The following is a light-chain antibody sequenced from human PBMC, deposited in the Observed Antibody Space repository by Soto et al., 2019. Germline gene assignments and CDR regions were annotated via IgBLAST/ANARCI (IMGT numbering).Light chain of an antibody. J-gene: IGLJ1*01. CDR2: EVT. V-gene: IGLV2-14*01. CDR1: SSDVGGYNY. Sequence: QSALIQPASVSGSRGQSITISCTGASSDVGGYNYVSWYQQFPGRAPKVMIYEVTNRPSGVSNRFSGSKSGNTASLTISGLQAEDEADYYCVSYATSTTLYVFGSGTKVTVL. CDR3: VSYATSTTLYV.